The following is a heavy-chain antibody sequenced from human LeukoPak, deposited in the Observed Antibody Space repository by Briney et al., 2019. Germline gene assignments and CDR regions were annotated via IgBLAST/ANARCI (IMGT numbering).Heavy chain of an antibody. CDR2: ITGSGDIT. CDR1: RFTFSYYA. J-gene: IGHJ3*02. D-gene: IGHD6-19*01. Sequence: GGSLRLSCAASRFTFSYYAMSWVRQAPGKGLEWVSAITGSGDITYYADSVKGRFTLSRDNPKNTLYLQMNSLRAEDTAVYYCAKRLGIAVAGGAFDIWGQGTMVTVSS. V-gene: IGHV3-23*01. CDR3: AKRLGIAVAGGAFDI.